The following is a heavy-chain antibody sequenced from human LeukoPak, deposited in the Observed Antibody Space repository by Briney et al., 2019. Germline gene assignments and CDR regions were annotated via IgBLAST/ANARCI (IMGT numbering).Heavy chain of an antibody. J-gene: IGHJ4*02. D-gene: IGHD2-15*01. Sequence: PSETLSLTCTVSGGSISSYYRSWIRQPAGKGLEWIGRIYTSGSTNYNPSLKSRVTMSVDTSKNQFSLKLSSVTAADTAVYYCARDSSLLRPPGYYFDYWGQGTLVTVSS. CDR3: ARDSSLLRPPGYYFDY. V-gene: IGHV4-4*07. CDR2: IYTSGST. CDR1: GGSISSYY.